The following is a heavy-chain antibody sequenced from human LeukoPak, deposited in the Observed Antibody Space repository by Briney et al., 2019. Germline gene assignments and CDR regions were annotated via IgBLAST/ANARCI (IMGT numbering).Heavy chain of an antibody. V-gene: IGHV3-23*01. CDR3: ANRPDCRTTNCFRFEY. CDR2: IKGDGGRN. J-gene: IGHJ4*02. Sequence: GGSLRLSCAASGFTFSTYAMSWVRQAPGQGLEWVSYIKGDGGRNYYAESVKGRLTVSRANSKNTLYLEMKSLRAENTAVYYCANRPDCRTTNCFRFEYWRQETLVTVP. D-gene: IGHD2-2*01. CDR1: GFTFSTYA.